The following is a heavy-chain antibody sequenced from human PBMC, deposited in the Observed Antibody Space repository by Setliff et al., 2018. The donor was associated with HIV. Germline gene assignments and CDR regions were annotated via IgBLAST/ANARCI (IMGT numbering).Heavy chain of an antibody. J-gene: IGHJ4*02. CDR3: ALFYYGSSGHFDY. CDR1: GFTFKNYA. D-gene: IGHD3-22*01. CDR2: IGGSGAKT. Sequence: GGSLRLSCAASGFTFKNYAMSWVRQAPGKGLEWVSGIGGSGAKTNYADSVKGRFTISRDNSKNTLYLQMSSLRAEDTAVYYCALFYYGSSGHFDYWGQGTLVTVSS. V-gene: IGHV3-23*01.